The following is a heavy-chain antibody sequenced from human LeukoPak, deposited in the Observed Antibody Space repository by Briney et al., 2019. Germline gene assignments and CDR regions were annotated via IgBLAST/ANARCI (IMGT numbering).Heavy chain of an antibody. V-gene: IGHV3-23*01. CDR1: GFTSSSYG. Sequence: GGSLRLSCAASGFTSSSYGMSWVRQAPGKGLEWVSFISGNGGRTDYAESVKGRFTISRDNSKNTVYLQMNSLRDEDTATYYCAKDPNGDYVGTFDMWGQGTMVTVSA. J-gene: IGHJ3*02. CDR3: AKDPNGDYVGTFDM. CDR2: ISGNGGRT. D-gene: IGHD4-17*01.